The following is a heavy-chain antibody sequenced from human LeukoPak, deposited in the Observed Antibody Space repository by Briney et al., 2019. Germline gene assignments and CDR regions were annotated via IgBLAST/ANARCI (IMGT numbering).Heavy chain of an antibody. D-gene: IGHD5-24*01. J-gene: IGHJ4*02. CDR2: ISYDGSNK. V-gene: IGHV3-30*18. Sequence: PGGSLRLSCAASGFTVSSNYMSWVRQAPGKGLEWVAVISYDGSNKYYADSVKGRFTISRDNSKNTLYLQMNSLRAEDTAVYYCAKDQATGGDYWGQGTLVTVSS. CDR1: GFTVSSNY. CDR3: AKDQATGGDY.